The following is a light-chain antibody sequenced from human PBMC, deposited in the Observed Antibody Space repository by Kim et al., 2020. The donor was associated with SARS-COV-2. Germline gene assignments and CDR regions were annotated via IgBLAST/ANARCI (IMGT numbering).Light chain of an antibody. CDR2: EVS. CDR3: SSYAGSSNFV. Sequence: QSALTQPPSASGSPGQSVTISCTGTSSDVGGNNYVSWYQQHPGKAPKLMISEVSKRPSGVPDRFSGSKCGNTASLTVSGLQAEDEADYYCSSYAGSSNFVFGTGTKVTVL. CDR1: SSDVGGNNY. J-gene: IGLJ1*01. V-gene: IGLV2-8*01.